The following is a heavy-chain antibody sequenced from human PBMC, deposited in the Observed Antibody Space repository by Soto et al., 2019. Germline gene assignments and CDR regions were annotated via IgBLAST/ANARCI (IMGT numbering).Heavy chain of an antibody. CDR2: IYHSGST. D-gene: IGHD3-22*01. V-gene: IGHV4-30-2*01. J-gene: IGHJ4*02. Sequence: LSLTCAVSGGSISSGGYSWSWIRQPPGKGLEWIGYIYHSGSTYYNPSLKSRVTISEDRSKNQFSLKLSSVTAADTAVYYCAREYNYDSSGIGFDSWGQGTLVTVSS. CDR1: GGSISSGGYS. CDR3: AREYNYDSSGIGFDS.